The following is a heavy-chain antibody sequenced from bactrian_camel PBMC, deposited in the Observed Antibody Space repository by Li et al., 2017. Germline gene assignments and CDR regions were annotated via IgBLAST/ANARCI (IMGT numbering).Heavy chain of an antibody. J-gene: IGHJ4*01. Sequence: HVQLVESGGGSVQAGGSLRLSCAASGYTGSSYCMGWFRQAPGKEREGLATIYTGGGSTHYADSVKGRFTISRDNAKRTLYLHMTTLEPEDTAIYYCAADWQKLQPYRGHICNWYGGNYDNWGQGTQVTVSS. V-gene: IGHV3S1*01. D-gene: IGHD6*01. CDR2: IYTGGGST. CDR3: AADWQKLQPYRGHICNWYGGNYDN. CDR1: GYTGSSYC.